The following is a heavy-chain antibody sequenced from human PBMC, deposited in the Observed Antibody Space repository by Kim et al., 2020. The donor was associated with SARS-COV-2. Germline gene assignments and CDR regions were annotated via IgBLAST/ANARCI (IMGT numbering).Heavy chain of an antibody. V-gene: IGHV1-69*01. CDR3: ARAIAAAGRFDY. J-gene: IGHJ4*02. Sequence: NYAQKFQGRVTITADESTSTAYMELSSLRSEDTAVYYCARAIAAAGRFDYWGQGTLVTVSS. D-gene: IGHD6-13*01.